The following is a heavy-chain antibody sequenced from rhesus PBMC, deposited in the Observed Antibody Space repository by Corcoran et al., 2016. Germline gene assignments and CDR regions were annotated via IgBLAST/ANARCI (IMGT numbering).Heavy chain of an antibody. Sequence: EVQLVESGGGLAKPGGSLRLSCAASGFTFSSYWMNWVRQAPGKGLEWVSAINCGGGSTYYADSVKGRFTSSRDNSKNTLSLQMNSLRAEDTAVYYCAKGEGNYGNYGPFDYWGQGVLVTVSS. CDR3: AKGEGNYGNYGPFDY. J-gene: IGHJ4*01. D-gene: IGHD4-35*01. CDR1: GFTFSSYW. CDR2: INCGGGST. V-gene: IGHV3S25*01.